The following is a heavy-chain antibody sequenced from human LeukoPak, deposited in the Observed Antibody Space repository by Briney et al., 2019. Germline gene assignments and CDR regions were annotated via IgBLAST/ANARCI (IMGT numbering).Heavy chain of an antibody. CDR2: IYYSGST. CDR3: ARAVVVVPAATGGSFDI. D-gene: IGHD2-2*01. V-gene: IGHV4-59*01. CDR1: GGSISSYY. Sequence: PSETLSLTCTVSGGSISSYYWSWIRQPPGKGLEWIGYIYYSGSTNYNPSLKSRVTISVDTSKNQFSPKLSSVTAADTAVYYCARAVVVVPAATGGSFDIWGQGTMVTVSS. J-gene: IGHJ3*02.